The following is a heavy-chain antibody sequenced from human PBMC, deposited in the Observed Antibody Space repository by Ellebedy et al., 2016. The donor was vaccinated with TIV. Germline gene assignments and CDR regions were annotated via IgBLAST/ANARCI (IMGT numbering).Heavy chain of an antibody. CDR2: INHSGST. D-gene: IGHD4-17*01. V-gene: IGHV4-34*01. CDR1: GGSFSGYY. J-gene: IGHJ2*01. CDR3: ARRVTTTIRANWYFDL. Sequence: SETLSLTCAVYGGSFSGYYWNWIRQPPGKGLEWIGEINHSGSTNYNPSLKSRVTISVDTSKNQFSLKLSSVTAADTAVFYCARRVTTTIRANWYFDLWGRGTLVTVSS.